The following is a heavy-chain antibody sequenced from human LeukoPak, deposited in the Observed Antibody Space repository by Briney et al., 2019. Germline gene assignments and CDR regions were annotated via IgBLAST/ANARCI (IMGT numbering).Heavy chain of an antibody. J-gene: IGHJ6*03. V-gene: IGHV3-30*02. Sequence: GGSLRLSCAASGFTFSSYGMHWVRQAPGKGLEWVAFIRYDGSNKYYADSVKGRFTISRDNSKNTLYLQMNSLRAEDTAVYYCAKVAVDAAMVTPYMDVWGKGTTVTISS. CDR1: GFTFSSYG. CDR2: IRYDGSNK. D-gene: IGHD5-18*01. CDR3: AKVAVDAAMVTPYMDV.